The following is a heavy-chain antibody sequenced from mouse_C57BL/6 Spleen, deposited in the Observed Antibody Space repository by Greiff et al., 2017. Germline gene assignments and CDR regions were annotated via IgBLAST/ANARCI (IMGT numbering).Heavy chain of an antibody. Sequence: VQLQQSGPELVKPGASVKISCKASGYTFTDYYMNWVKQSHGKSLEWIGDINPNNGGTSYNQKFKGKATLTVDKSSSTAYMELRSLTSEDSAVYYCAGGHSNYFDYWGQGTTLTVSS. CDR1: GYTFTDYY. CDR2: INPNNGGT. D-gene: IGHD2-5*01. CDR3: AGGHSNYFDY. J-gene: IGHJ2*01. V-gene: IGHV1-26*01.